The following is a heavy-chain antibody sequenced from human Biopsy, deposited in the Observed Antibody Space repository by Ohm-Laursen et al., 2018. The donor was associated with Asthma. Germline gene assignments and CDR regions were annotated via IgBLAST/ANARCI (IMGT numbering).Heavy chain of an antibody. CDR1: GFTFSTYG. CDR3: ARAGESDLVGGLDV. CDR2: IAWDGINS. V-gene: IGHV3-30*03. D-gene: IGHD2-21*01. J-gene: IGHJ6*02. Sequence: GQTLSLTCAASGFTFSTYGMHWVRQAPGQGLEWVAFIAWDGINSYYADSVKGRFTISRDNSRNTLYLQKNSLRADDTAVYYCARAGESDLVGGLDVWGQGTTVIVS.